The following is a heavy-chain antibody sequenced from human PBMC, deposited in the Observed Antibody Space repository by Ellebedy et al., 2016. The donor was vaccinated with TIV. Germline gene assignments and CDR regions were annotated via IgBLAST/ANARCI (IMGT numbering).Heavy chain of an antibody. D-gene: IGHD2-21*01. CDR2: INPSGGST. CDR1: GYTFTSYY. J-gene: IGHJ4*02. CDR3: ARAGAYCGGDCYYDY. V-gene: IGHV1-46*01. Sequence: ASVKVSCXASGYTFTSYYMHWVRQAPGQGLEWMGIINPSGGSTSYAQKFQGRVTITADESTSTAYMELSSLRSEDTAVYYCARAGAYCGGDCYYDYWGQGTLVTVSS.